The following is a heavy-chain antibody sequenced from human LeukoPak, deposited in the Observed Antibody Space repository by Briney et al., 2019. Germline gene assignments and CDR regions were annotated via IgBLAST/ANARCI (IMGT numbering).Heavy chain of an antibody. J-gene: IGHJ4*02. CDR1: GGSFSGYY. CDR2: INHSGST. CDR3: ARGLRGGVAVAGDY. D-gene: IGHD6-19*01. Sequence: SETLSLTCAVYGGSFSGYYWSWIRQLPGKGLEWIGEINHSGSTNYNPSLKSRVTISVDTSKNQFSLKLSSVTAADTAVYYCARGLRGGVAVAGDYWGQGTLVTVSS. V-gene: IGHV4-34*01.